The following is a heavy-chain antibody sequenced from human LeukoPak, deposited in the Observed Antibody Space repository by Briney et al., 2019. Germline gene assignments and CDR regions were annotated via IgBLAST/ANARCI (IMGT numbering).Heavy chain of an antibody. Sequence: GGSLRLSCAASGFTFSSYAMSWVRQAPGKGLEWVSSISSSSSYIYYADSVKGRFTISRDNAKNSLYLQMNSLRAEDTAVYYCARDTPLTLLGYWGQGTLVTVSS. J-gene: IGHJ4*02. CDR3: ARDTPLTLLGY. V-gene: IGHV3-21*01. CDR1: GFTFSSYA. CDR2: ISSSSSYI. D-gene: IGHD3-16*01.